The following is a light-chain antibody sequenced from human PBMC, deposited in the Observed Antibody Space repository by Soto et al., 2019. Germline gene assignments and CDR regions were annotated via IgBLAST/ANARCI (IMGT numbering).Light chain of an antibody. CDR1: QSISTY. Sequence: DIQMTQSPSSLSASVGDRVTITCRASQSISTYLNWYQQKPGKAPNLLIYAASSLQSGVPSRFSGSGSGTDFTLTISSLRPEDFATYYCQQSYSALYTFGQGTQLEIK. J-gene: IGKJ2*01. CDR2: AAS. CDR3: QQSYSALYT. V-gene: IGKV1-39*01.